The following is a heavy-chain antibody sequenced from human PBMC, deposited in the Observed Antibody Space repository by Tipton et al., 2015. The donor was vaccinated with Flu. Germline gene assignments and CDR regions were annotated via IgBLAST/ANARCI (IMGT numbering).Heavy chain of an antibody. D-gene: IGHD1-26*01. CDR3: ASFWVRGSYGLEY. Sequence: GSLRLSCEASGFTFSNYWMHWVRQAPGKGLVWVSRINSDGSSTSYADSVKGRFTISRDNAKNTLYLQMNSLRAEDTAVYYCASFWVRGSYGLEYWGQGTLVTVSS. V-gene: IGHV3-74*01. CDR1: GFTFSNYW. CDR2: INSDGSST. J-gene: IGHJ4*02.